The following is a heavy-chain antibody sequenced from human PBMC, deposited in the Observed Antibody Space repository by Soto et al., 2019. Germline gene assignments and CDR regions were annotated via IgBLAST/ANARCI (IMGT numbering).Heavy chain of an antibody. V-gene: IGHV3-30-3*01. J-gene: IGHJ6*02. D-gene: IGHD3-3*01. CDR2: ISYGGSNK. CDR3: ARVGVVKVYYYGMDV. CDR1: GFTFSSYA. Sequence: PGGSLRLSCAASGFTFSSYAMHWVRQAPGKGLEWVAVISYGGSNKYYADSVKGRFTISRDNSKNTLYLQMNSLRAEDTAVYYCARVGVVKVYYYGMDVWGQGTTVTVSS.